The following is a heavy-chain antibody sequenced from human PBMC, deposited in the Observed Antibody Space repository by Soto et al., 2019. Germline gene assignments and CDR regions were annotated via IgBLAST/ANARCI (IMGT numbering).Heavy chain of an antibody. J-gene: IGHJ6*03. CDR3: ARESGLGVVPAHYMDV. V-gene: IGHV4-34*01. CDR2: INHSGST. Sequence: SETLSLTCAVYGGSFSGYYWSWIRQPPGKGLEWIGEINHSGSTNYNPSLKSRVTISVDTSKNQFSLKLSSVTAADTAVYYCARESGLGVVPAHYMDVWGKGTTVTVSS. D-gene: IGHD2-2*01. CDR1: GGSFSGYY.